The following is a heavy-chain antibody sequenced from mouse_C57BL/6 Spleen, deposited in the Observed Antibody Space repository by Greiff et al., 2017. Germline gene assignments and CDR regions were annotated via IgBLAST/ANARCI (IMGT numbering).Heavy chain of an antibody. CDR1: GFTFSDSG. J-gene: IGHJ4*01. CDR2: ISSGSSTI. D-gene: IGHD2-3*01. V-gene: IGHV5-17*01. CDR3: ARDGGYYLDY. Sequence: EVQRVESGGGLVKPGGSLKLSCAASGFTFSDSGMHWVRQAPEKGLEWVAYISSGSSTIYYADTVKGRVTISRDNAKNTLFLQMTSLRSEDTAVYYCARDGGYYLDYWGKGTSVTVSS.